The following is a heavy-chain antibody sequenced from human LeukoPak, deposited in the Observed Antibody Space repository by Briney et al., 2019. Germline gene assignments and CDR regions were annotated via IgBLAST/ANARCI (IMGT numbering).Heavy chain of an antibody. D-gene: IGHD1-26*01. CDR1: GYTLTELS. V-gene: IGHV1-24*01. Sequence: GASVKVSCKVSGYTLTELSMHWVRQAPGKGLEWMGGFDPEDGETIYAQKFQGRVTMTEDTSTDTAYMELSSLRSEDTAVYYCATVGFDGAWELLRGFQHWGQGTLVTVSS. CDR3: ATVGFDGAWELLRGFQH. J-gene: IGHJ1*01. CDR2: FDPEDGET.